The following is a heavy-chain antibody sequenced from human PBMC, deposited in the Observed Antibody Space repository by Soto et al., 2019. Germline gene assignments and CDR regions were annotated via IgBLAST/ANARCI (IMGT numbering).Heavy chain of an antibody. CDR1: GGSISSGGYY. CDR3: ARVDPGDYVPGWYFDL. Sequence: QVQLQESGPGLVKPSQTLSLTCTVSGGSISSGGYYWSWIRQHPGKGLEWIGYIYYSGCTYYNPSLKSRVTISVDTSKNQFSLKLSSVTAADTAVYYCARVDPGDYVPGWYFDLWGRGTLVTVSS. D-gene: IGHD4-17*01. V-gene: IGHV4-31*03. J-gene: IGHJ2*01. CDR2: IYYSGCT.